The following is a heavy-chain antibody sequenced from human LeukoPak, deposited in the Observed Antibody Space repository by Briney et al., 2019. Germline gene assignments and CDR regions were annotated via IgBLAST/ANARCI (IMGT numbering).Heavy chain of an antibody. Sequence: SETLSLTCTVSGGSISSYYRSWIRQPAGKGLEWIGRIYTSGSTNYNPSLKSRVTMSVDTSKNQFSLKLSSVTAADTAVYYCAREEDCSGGICYLGNAFDIWGQGTMVTVSS. D-gene: IGHD2-15*01. CDR3: AREEDCSGGICYLGNAFDI. CDR2: IYTSGST. CDR1: GGSISSYY. V-gene: IGHV4-4*07. J-gene: IGHJ3*02.